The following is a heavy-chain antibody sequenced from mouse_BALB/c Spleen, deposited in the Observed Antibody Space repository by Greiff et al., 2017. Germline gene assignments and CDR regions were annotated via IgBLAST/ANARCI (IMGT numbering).Heavy chain of an antibody. CDR3: ASHGSSDY. D-gene: IGHD1-1*01. CDR1: GYTFTSYW. CDR2: INPSTGYT. Sequence: VQLQESGAELAKPGASVKMSCKASGYTFTSYWMHWVKQRPGQGLEWIGYINPSTGYTEYNQKFKDKATLTADKSSSTAYMQLSSLTSEDSAVYYCASHGSSDYWGQGTTLTVSA. V-gene: IGHV1-7*01. J-gene: IGHJ2*01.